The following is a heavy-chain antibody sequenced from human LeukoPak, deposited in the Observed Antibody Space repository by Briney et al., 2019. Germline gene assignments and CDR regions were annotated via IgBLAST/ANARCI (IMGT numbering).Heavy chain of an antibody. J-gene: IGHJ5*02. CDR2: INPNSGGT. Sequence: ASVKVSCKASGYTFTGYYMHWVRQAPGQGLEWMGWINPNSGGTNYAQKFQGRVTMTRDTSISTAYMELSSLRSEDTAEYYCARENMVRGVISGGNWFDPWGQGTLVTVSS. V-gene: IGHV1-2*02. CDR1: GYTFTGYY. D-gene: IGHD3-10*01. CDR3: ARENMVRGVISGGNWFDP.